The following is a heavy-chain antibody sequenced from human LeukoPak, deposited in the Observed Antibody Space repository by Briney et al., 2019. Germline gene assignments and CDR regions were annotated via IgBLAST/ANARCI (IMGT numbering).Heavy chain of an antibody. CDR3: AAHSSHSYYFDD. V-gene: IGHV3-23*01. Sequence: GGSLRLSCAASGFXFSNYAISWVRQAPGKGLEWASIISGSGGSTNYGDSVKGRFTMSRDNSKNTLYLRMNSLRAEDTAVYYCAAHSSHSYYFDDWGQGTLVTVSS. CDR1: GFXFSNYA. D-gene: IGHD6-6*01. CDR2: ISGSGGST. J-gene: IGHJ4*02.